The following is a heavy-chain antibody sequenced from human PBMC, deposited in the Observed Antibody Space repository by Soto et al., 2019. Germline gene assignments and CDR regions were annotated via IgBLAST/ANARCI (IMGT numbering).Heavy chain of an antibody. Sequence: PGVSLRLSCAASGFSFSDSAMHWVRQASGKGLEWLGRIGSKGETYATAHAASVKGRFTISRDDSKNTAYLQMNSLESEDTAVYYCSRDDSDWFFNWGRGTLVTVSS. CDR3: SRDDSDWFFN. CDR1: GFSFSDSA. CDR2: IGSKGETYAT. V-gene: IGHV3-73*01. J-gene: IGHJ4*02. D-gene: IGHD3-9*01.